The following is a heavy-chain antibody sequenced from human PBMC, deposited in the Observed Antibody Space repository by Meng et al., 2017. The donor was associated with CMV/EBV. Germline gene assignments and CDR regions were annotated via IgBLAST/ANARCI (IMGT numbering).Heavy chain of an antibody. V-gene: IGHV1-2*02. D-gene: IGHD6-6*01. CDR1: GYTFTGYY. CDR2: INPNSGGT. J-gene: IGHJ6*02. CDR3: ARGWGSSFSYYGMDV. Sequence: ASVKVSCKASGYTFTGYYMHWVRQAPGQGLEWMGWINPNSGGTNYAQKFQGRVTMTRDTSISTAYMELSRLRSDDTAVYYCARGWGSSFSYYGMDVWGQGTTVTVSS.